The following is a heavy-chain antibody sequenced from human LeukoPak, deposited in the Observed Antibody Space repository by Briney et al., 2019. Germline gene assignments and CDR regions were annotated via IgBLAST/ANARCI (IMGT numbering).Heavy chain of an antibody. D-gene: IGHD2-2*01. CDR1: RFSISSGYF. CDR3: ARRISTRRGETCSSTSCYFDY. J-gene: IGHJ4*02. V-gene: IGHV4-38-2*01. Sequence: PSETLSLTCAVSRFSISSGYFWAWIRPSPGKGLEWIGSIFHNGITYYNSSLKSRITISVDTSKNQFSLRLSSVTAADTAVYYCARRISTRRGETCSSTSCYFDYWGQGTLVTVSS. CDR2: IFHNGIT.